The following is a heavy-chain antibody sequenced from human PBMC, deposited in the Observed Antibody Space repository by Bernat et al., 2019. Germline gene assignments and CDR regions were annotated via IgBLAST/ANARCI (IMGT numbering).Heavy chain of an antibody. Sequence: QVQLVESGGGVVQPGRSLRLSCAASGFTFSSYAMHWVRQAPGKGLEWVAVISYDGSNKYYADSVKGRFTISRDNSKNTLYLQMNSLRAEDTAVYYCARAVHIAAAGNPNYWGQGTLVTVSS. CDR3: ARAVHIAAAGNPNY. J-gene: IGHJ4*02. CDR2: ISYDGSNK. D-gene: IGHD6-13*01. CDR1: GFTFSSYA. V-gene: IGHV3-30-3*01.